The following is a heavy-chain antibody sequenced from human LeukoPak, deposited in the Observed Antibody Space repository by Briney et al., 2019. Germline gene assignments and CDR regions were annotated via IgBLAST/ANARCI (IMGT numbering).Heavy chain of an antibody. Sequence: KSSETLSLTCTVSGGSINNYFWSWIRLTPGKGLEWIGYISHSGITNYNPSLKSRVSLSLDTSQSQFSLRLSSVSAADTAVYYCARSPDLQRFLPRFDSWGQGTLVTVSS. CDR3: ARSPDLQRFLPRFDS. V-gene: IGHV4-59*01. D-gene: IGHD5-18*01. CDR1: GGSINNYF. CDR2: ISHSGIT. J-gene: IGHJ4*02.